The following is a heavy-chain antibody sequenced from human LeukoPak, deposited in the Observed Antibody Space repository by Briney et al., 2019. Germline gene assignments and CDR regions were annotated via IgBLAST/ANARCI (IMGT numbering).Heavy chain of an antibody. Sequence: PGRSLRLSCAASGFTFSSYAMHWVRQAPGKGLEWVAVISYDGSNKYYADSVKGRFTISRDNSKNTLYLQMNSLRAEDTAVYYCARTHWDYWGQGTLVTVSS. J-gene: IGHJ4*02. V-gene: IGHV3-30-3*01. D-gene: IGHD1-1*01. CDR1: GFTFSSYA. CDR3: ARTHWDY. CDR2: ISYDGSNK.